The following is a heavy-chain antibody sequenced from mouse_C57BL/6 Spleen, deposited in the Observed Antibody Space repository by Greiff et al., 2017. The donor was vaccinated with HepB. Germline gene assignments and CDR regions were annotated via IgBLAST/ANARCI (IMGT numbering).Heavy chain of an antibody. CDR1: GFTFTDYY. D-gene: IGHD5-5*01. J-gene: IGHJ4*01. V-gene: IGHV7-4*01. CDR2: IRNKANGYTT. CDR3: VKAVSSYLMDD. Sequence: EVKVVESGGGLVQPGASLRLSCAASGFTFTDYYMSWVRQPPGKAPEWLALIRNKANGYTTEYTASVKGRFTISRDKSQNILYLQRNTLRAEDSATYDSVKAVSSYLMDDWGQGTSVTVSS.